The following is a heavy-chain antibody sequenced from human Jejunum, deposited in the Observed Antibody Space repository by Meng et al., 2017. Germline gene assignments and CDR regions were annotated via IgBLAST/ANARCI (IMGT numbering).Heavy chain of an antibody. CDR2: IYYSGST. Sequence: SETRSPTGTVPGGCSSSSRSYWGWIRQPPGKGLEWIGTIYYSGSTYYNPSLKSRVTIPVDKAKNQFSLKLSSVTAADTAVYYCARDLGKVSWGFHDPAYYFDYWGQGTLVTVSS. V-gene: IGHV4-39*07. CDR3: ARDLGKVSWGFHDPAYYFDY. D-gene: IGHD3-16*01. CDR1: GGCSSSSRSY. J-gene: IGHJ4*02.